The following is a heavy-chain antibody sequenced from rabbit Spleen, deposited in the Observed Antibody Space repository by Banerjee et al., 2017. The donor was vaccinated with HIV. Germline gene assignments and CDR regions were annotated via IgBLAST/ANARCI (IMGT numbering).Heavy chain of an antibody. CDR3: ARYHGDAIMAFNL. CDR2: IRTDNGYT. J-gene: IGHJ4*01. V-gene: IGHV1S43*01. CDR1: GFDLSSYYY. D-gene: IGHD6-1*01. Sequence: QEQLVESGGDLVKPEGSLTLTCTASGFDLSSYYYMCWVRQAPGKGLELIGCIRTDNGYTYYATWAKGRFTISRSTSLNTVTLQMTSLTVADTATLFCARYHGDAIMAFNLWGPGTLVTVS.